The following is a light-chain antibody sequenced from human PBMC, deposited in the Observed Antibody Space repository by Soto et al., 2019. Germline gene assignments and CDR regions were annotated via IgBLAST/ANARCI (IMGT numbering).Light chain of an antibody. Sequence: EIVLTQSPDTLSLSPGQRATLSXSASQRVSSSFLAWYQQRPGQAPRLLFYDASRRATGIPDKFSASGSGTDFSLTISNLEPEDFAVYYCHQYSSSPWTFGQGTKGDIK. J-gene: IGKJ1*01. CDR1: QRVSSSF. CDR3: HQYSSSPWT. CDR2: DAS. V-gene: IGKV3-20*01.